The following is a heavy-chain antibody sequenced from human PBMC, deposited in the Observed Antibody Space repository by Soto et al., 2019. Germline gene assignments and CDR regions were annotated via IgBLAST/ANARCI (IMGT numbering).Heavy chain of an antibody. Sequence: ASVKVSCKASGYTFTSYGISWVRQAPGQGLEWMGWISAYNGNTNYAQKLQGRVTMTTDTSTSTAYMDPVDTATYYCARTLVYDFWSGSPFDYWGQGTLVTVSS. J-gene: IGHJ4*02. CDR2: ISAYNGNT. D-gene: IGHD3-3*01. CDR3: YDFWSGSPFDY. CDR1: GYTFTSYG. V-gene: IGHV1-18*01.